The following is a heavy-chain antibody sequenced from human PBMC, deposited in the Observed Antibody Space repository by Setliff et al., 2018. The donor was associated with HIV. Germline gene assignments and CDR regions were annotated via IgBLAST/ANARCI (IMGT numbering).Heavy chain of an antibody. D-gene: IGHD6-19*01. CDR2: IYQTGSS. CDR3: ARDRSSGWSKDWFDT. V-gene: IGHV4-38-2*02. J-gene: IGHJ5*02. CDR1: GFSISSRYY. Sequence: SETLSLTCDVSGFSISSRYYWGWIRQSPGKGLEWIGNIYQTGSSYYNPSLNDRATISLDTSKNQFSLKLNSVTAADTAVYYCARDRSSGWSKDWFDTWGQGILVTVSS.